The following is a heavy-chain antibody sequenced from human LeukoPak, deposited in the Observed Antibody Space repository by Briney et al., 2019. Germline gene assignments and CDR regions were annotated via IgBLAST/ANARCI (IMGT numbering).Heavy chain of an antibody. CDR3: ATGSRTEGGFDY. D-gene: IGHD1-1*01. CDR1: GYTLTELS. CDR2: FDPEDGET. Sequence: GASVKVSCKVSGYTLTELSMHWVRQAPGKGLEWMGGFDPEDGETIYAQKFQGRVTMTEDTSTDTAYIELSSLRSEDTAVYYCATGSRTEGGFDYWGQGTLVTVSS. J-gene: IGHJ4*02. V-gene: IGHV1-24*01.